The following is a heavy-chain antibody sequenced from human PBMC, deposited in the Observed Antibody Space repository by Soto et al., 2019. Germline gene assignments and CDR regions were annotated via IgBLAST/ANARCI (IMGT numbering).Heavy chain of an antibody. CDR1: GGSISSAF. V-gene: IGHV4-59*01. CDR2: IYSSGIT. J-gene: IGHJ4*02. Sequence: SETLSLTCTVSGGSISSAFWSWIRQAPGKRLKWIGFIYSSGITNFNPSLKSRVTMSMDTSKNQVSLKLTSVTAADTAVYYCARGPRVFDHWGGGCLVAVP. D-gene: IGHD6-13*01. CDR3: ARGPRVFDH.